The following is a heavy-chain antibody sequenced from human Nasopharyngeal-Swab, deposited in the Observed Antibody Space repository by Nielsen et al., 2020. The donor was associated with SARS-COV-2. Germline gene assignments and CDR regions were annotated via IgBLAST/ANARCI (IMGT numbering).Heavy chain of an antibody. Sequence: GESLKIPCAASGFTFSSYGMHWVRQAPGKGLEWVAVISYDGSNKYYADSVKGRFTISRDNSKNTLYLQMNSLRAEDTAVYYCATGWNFDYWGQGTLVTVSS. CDR3: ATGWNFDY. CDR1: GFTFSSYG. V-gene: IGHV3-30*03. J-gene: IGHJ4*02. CDR2: ISYDGSNK. D-gene: IGHD6-19*01.